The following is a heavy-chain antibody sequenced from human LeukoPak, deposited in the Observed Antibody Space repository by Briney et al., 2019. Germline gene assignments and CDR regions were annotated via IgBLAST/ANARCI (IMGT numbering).Heavy chain of an antibody. CDR2: ISSSSNYI. CDR3: ARALDYGVIPYYFSMDV. D-gene: IGHD4-17*01. CDR1: GFTFSTYS. V-gene: IGHV3-21*01. Sequence: PGGSLRLSWAASGFTFSTYSMHWVRQAPGKGLELVSSISSSSNYIDYADPVKARFTISRDNAKNSLFLQMNSLRADDTAVFYCARALDYGVIPYYFSMDVWGKGTTVTVSS. J-gene: IGHJ6*03.